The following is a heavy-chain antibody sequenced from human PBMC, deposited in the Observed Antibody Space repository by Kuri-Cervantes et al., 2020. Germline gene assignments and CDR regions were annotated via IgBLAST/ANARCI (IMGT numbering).Heavy chain of an antibody. V-gene: IGHV4-61*02. J-gene: IGHJ4*02. CDR1: GGSISSGSYY. Sequence: SETLSLTCTVSGGSISSGSYYWSWIRQPAGKGLEWIGRIYTSGSTNYNPSLKSRVTISVDTSKNQFSLKLSSVTAADTAVYYCAKDGSSGWYYWGQGTLVTVSS. CDR2: IYTSGST. D-gene: IGHD6-19*01. CDR3: AKDGSSGWYY.